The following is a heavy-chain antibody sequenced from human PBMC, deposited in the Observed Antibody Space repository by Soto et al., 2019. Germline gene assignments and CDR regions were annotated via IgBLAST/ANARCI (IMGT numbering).Heavy chain of an antibody. CDR3: ARDCSGGSCSDAFDI. J-gene: IGHJ3*02. CDR2: IYYSGST. CDR1: GGSISSYY. D-gene: IGHD2-15*01. V-gene: IGHV4-59*01. Sequence: QVQLQESGPGLVKPSETLSLTCTVSGGSISSYYWSWIRQPPGKGLEWIGYIYYSGSTNYNPSLKSRVTISVDTAKHQFSLKLSSVTAADTAVYYCARDCSGGSCSDAFDIWGQGTMVTVSS.